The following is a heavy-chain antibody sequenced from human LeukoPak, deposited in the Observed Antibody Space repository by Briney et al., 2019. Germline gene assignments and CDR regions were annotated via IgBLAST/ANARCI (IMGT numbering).Heavy chain of an antibody. D-gene: IGHD2-15*01. V-gene: IGHV1-69*05. J-gene: IGHJ4*02. CDR1: GGTFSSYA. CDR2: IIPIFGTA. CDR3: ARGGVYCSGGSCYGY. Sequence: SVKVSCKASGGTFSSYAISWVRQAPGQGLEWMGGIIPIFGTANYAQKFQGRVTITTDESTSTAYMELSSLRSEDTAVYYCARGGVYCSGGSCYGYWGQGTLVTVSS.